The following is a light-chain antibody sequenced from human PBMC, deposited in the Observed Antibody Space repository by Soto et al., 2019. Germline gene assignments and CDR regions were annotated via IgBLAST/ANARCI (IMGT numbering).Light chain of an antibody. V-gene: IGKV3D-20*02. CDR2: GAS. CDR3: QQRSNWPPNT. CDR1: QSVRSSY. J-gene: IGKJ5*01. Sequence: EIVLAPSPGTLSLSPVERATLSCRASQSVRSSYLAWYQQKPGQAPRLLIYGASSRATGIPDRFSGSGSGTDFTLTISRLEPEDFAVYYCQQRSNWPPNTFGQGTRLEIK.